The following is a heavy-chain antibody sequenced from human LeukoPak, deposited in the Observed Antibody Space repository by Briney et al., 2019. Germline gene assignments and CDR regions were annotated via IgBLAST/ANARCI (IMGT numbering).Heavy chain of an antibody. CDR3: ARGDSGRFDY. CDR1: GGSFSGYY. CDR2: INHSGST. J-gene: IGHJ4*02. Sequence: PSETLSLTCAVYGGSFSGYYWSWIRQPPGKGLEWIGEINHSGSTNYNPSLKSRVTISVDTSKNQFSLKLSSVTAADTAVYYCARGDSGRFDYWGQGTLVPVSS. V-gene: IGHV4-34*01. D-gene: IGHD3-10*01.